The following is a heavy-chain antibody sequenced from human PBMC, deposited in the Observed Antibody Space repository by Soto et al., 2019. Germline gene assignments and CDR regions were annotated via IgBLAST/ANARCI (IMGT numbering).Heavy chain of an antibody. CDR3: ARDIPTGLRIAAAGTAFDI. J-gene: IGHJ3*02. CDR2: IKQDGSEK. V-gene: IGHV3-7*01. D-gene: IGHD6-13*01. CDR1: GFTFSSYW. Sequence: GGSLRLSCAASGFTFSSYWMSWVRQAPGKGLEWVANIKQDGSEKYCVDSVKGRFTISRDNAKNSLYLQMNSLRAEDTAVYYCARDIPTGLRIAAAGTAFDIWGQGTMVTVSS.